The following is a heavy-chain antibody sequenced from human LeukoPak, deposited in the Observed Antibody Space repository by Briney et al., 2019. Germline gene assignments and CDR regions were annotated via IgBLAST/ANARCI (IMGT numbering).Heavy chain of an antibody. Sequence: GGSLRLSCAASGFTFSSYAMSWVRQAPGKGLEWVAVIWYDGSNKYYADSVKGRFTISRDNSKNTLYLQMNSLRAEDTAVYYCARDRDSSGYLDYWGQGTLVTVSS. CDR1: GFTFSSYA. V-gene: IGHV3-33*08. CDR3: ARDRDSSGYLDY. J-gene: IGHJ4*02. CDR2: IWYDGSNK. D-gene: IGHD3-22*01.